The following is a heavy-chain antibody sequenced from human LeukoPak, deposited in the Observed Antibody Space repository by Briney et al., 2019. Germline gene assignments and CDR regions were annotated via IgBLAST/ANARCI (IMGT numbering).Heavy chain of an antibody. J-gene: IGHJ4*02. CDR3: AGERGALAVAGTGGYFDY. CDR1: GYTFTSYG. V-gene: IGHV1-18*04. Sequence: ASVKVSCKASGYTFTSYGISWVRQAPGQGLEWMGWISAYNGNTNYAQKLQGRVTMTTDTSTSTAYMELRSLRSDDTAVYYCAGERGALAVAGTGGYFDYWGQGTLVTVSS. CDR2: ISAYNGNT. D-gene: IGHD6-19*01.